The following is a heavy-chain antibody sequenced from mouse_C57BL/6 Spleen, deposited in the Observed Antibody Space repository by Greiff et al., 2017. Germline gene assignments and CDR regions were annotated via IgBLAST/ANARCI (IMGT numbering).Heavy chain of an antibody. V-gene: IGHV5-9-1*02. CDR2: ISSGGDYI. Sequence: EVKLMESGEGLVKPGGSLKLSCAASGFTFSSYAMSWVRQTPEKRLEWVAYISSGGDYIYYADTVKGRFTISRDNARNTLYLQVSSLKSEDTAMYYCTRAPGSSYGMDDWGQGTSVTVSS. CDR3: TRAPGSSYGMDD. CDR1: GFTFSSYA. D-gene: IGHD1-1*01. J-gene: IGHJ4*01.